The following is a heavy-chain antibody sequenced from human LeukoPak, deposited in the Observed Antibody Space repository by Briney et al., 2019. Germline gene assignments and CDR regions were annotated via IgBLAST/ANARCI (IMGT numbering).Heavy chain of an antibody. CDR3: ATWTAKWELIYYYGTDV. CDR1: GYTLTELS. D-gene: IGHD1-26*01. V-gene: IGHV1-24*01. J-gene: IGHJ6*02. CDR2: FDPEDGET. Sequence: GASVKVSCKVSGYTLTELSMHWVRQAPGKGLEWMGGFDPEDGETIYAQKFQGRVTMTEDTSTDTAYMELSSLRSEDTAVYYCATWTAKWELIYYYGTDVWGQGTTVTVSS.